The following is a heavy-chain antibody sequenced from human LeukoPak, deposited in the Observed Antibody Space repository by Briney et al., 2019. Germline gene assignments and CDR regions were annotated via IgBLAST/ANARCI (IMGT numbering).Heavy chain of an antibody. V-gene: IGHV4-39*01. J-gene: IGHJ4*02. Sequence: PSETLSLTCSVSGGSIRSITYYWGWIRQPPGKGLEWIGSMYYSGTTYYNPSLKSRVTISVDQSKNQLSLKLNPVTAADTALYYCASDVGRGLAAAGSWGQGTLVTVSS. CDR2: MYYSGTT. CDR1: GGSIRSITYY. CDR3: ASDVGRGLAAAGS. D-gene: IGHD6-13*01.